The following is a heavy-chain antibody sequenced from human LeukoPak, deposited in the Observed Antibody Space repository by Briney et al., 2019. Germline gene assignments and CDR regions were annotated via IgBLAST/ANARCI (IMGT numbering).Heavy chain of an antibody. Sequence: SETLSLTCAVYGGSFSGYYWSWLRQPPGDGLEWIGEIYHSGITNYNPSLKSLVTISVATSNNPFSLKLSSVTAADAAVYCCARRSIPVTGFDFWGQGTLVTVS. D-gene: IGHD6-19*01. CDR2: IYHSGIT. CDR3: ARRSIPVTGFDF. CDR1: GGSFSGYY. V-gene: IGHV4-34*01. J-gene: IGHJ4*02.